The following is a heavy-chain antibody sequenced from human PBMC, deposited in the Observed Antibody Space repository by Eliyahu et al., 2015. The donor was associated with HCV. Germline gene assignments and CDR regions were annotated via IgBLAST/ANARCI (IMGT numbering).Heavy chain of an antibody. D-gene: IGHD6-13*01. Sequence: QVQLVQSGAEEKKPGSSVKVSCKASGGTFSNYGISWVRQAPGQGLEWMGGIIPLFGSANYAQKFQGRVTATADESTSTAFMELSSLRSEDTAIYYCAKSGSSWFGGFDLWGQGTLITVSS. CDR2: IIPLFGSA. V-gene: IGHV1-69*01. CDR3: AKSGSSWFGGFDL. CDR1: GGTFSNYG. J-gene: IGHJ4*02.